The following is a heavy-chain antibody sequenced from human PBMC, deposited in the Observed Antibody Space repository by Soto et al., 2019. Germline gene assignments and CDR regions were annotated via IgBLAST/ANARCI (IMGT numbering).Heavy chain of an antibody. CDR3: ARDRHGRYLLTRGFDP. V-gene: IGHV1-69*01. J-gene: IGHJ5*02. CDR2: IIPIFGTA. Sequence: QVQLVQSGAEVKKPGSSVKVSCKASGGTFSSYAISWVRQAPGQGLEWMGGIIPIFGTANYAQKFQGRVTITADESTSTAYMELSSLRSEDTAVYYCARDRHGRYLLTRGFDPWGQGTLDTVSS. D-gene: IGHD3-9*01. CDR1: GGTFSSYA.